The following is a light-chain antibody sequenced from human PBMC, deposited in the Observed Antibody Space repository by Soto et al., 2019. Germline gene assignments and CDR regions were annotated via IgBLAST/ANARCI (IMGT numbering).Light chain of an antibody. CDR3: QQYGSSPFT. CDR2: GAS. Sequence: EIVLTQSPGTLSLSPGERATLSCRASQSVSSSYLAWYQQKPGQAPRLLIYGASSRATGIPDRFSGSGSGTHFTLTISRLEPEDFAVYYCQQYGSSPFTFVPGTKVDIK. CDR1: QSVSSSY. V-gene: IGKV3-20*01. J-gene: IGKJ3*01.